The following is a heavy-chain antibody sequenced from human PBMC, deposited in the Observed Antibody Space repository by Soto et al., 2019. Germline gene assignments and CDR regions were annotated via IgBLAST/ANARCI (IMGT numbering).Heavy chain of an antibody. CDR2: IDNAGTDS. CDR1: GFTFSGRS. Sequence: EVQLVESGGGLVQPGGSLRLSCAASGFTFSGRSMHWVRQAPVKGLVWVSGIDNAGTDSTYADSVKGRVTSSRDNAKNTLYLQMNNLRVEVTAVYYCAMGWFGPDVWGKGTTVTVSS. J-gene: IGHJ6*04. D-gene: IGHD3-10*01. CDR3: AMGWFGPDV. V-gene: IGHV3-74*01.